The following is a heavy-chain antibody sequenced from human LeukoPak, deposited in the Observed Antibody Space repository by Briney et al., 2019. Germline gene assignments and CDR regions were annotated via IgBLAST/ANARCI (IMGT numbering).Heavy chain of an antibody. Sequence: ASVKVSCKASGGTFSSYAISWVRQAPGQGGEWMGRIIPILGIAHYAQKFQGIHTITADTSPTTAYMEPSNLRSEDTAVYYCASSMVPWGQGTLVTVSS. CDR3: ASSMVP. CDR2: IIPILGIA. CDR1: GGTFSSYA. J-gene: IGHJ5*02. V-gene: IGHV1-69*04. D-gene: IGHD3-10*01.